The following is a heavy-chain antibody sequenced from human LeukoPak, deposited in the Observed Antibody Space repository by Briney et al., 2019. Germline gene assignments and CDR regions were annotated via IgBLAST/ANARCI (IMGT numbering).Heavy chain of an antibody. Sequence: PGGSLRLSSEASAFTFSTYWMTWVRQAPGKGLEWVANIKQDGSDKYYVDSVKGRFTISRDNAKNSLYLQMNSLRAEDTAVYYCATGSRFFDYWGQGTLVTVSS. CDR2: IKQDGSDK. CDR3: ATGSRFFDY. J-gene: IGHJ4*02. CDR1: AFTFSTYW. D-gene: IGHD3-10*01. V-gene: IGHV3-7*01.